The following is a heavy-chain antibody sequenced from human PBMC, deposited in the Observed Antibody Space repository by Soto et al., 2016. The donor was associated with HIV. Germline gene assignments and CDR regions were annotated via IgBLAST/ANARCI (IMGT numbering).Heavy chain of an antibody. J-gene: IGHJ6*02. D-gene: IGHD3-10*01. Sequence: EVQLVESGGGLVQPGGSLTLSCAASGITVSGNYMNWVRQAPGKGLEWVALIHSGGNTYYADSVKGRFTISRDDSKNMLFLQMSNLRGEDTAVYYCARDRVHVDGSLNYYLFYYYGMDVWGQGTTVTVSS. V-gene: IGHV3-66*01. CDR3: ARDRVHVDGSLNYYLFYYYGMDV. CDR2: IHSGGNT. CDR1: GITVSGNY.